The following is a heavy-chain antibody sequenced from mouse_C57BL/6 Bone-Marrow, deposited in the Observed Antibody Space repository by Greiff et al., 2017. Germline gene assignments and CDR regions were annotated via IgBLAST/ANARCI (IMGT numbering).Heavy chain of an antibody. CDR2: IHPNSGST. J-gene: IGHJ4*01. V-gene: IGHV1-64*01. CDR3: ARKDLLYYYAMDY. CDR1: GYTFTSYW. Sequence: QLPGAELVKPGASAKLSCKASGYTFTSYWMHWVKQRPGQGLEWIGMIHPNSGSTNYNEKFKSKATLTVDKSSSTAYMQLSSLTSEDSAVYYCARKDLLYYYAMDYWGQGTSVTVSS.